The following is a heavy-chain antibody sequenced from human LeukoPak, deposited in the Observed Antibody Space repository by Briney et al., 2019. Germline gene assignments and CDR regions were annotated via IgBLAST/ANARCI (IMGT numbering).Heavy chain of an antibody. CDR2: INPNSGGT. D-gene: IGHD2-21*02. CDR3: AKGGAYCAGDCYSDY. CDR1: GYTFTGYY. J-gene: IGHJ4*02. V-gene: IGHV1-2*02. Sequence: GASVKVSCKASGYTFTGYYMHWVRQAPGQGLEWMGWINPNSGGTNYAQKFQGRVTMTRDTSISTAYMELSRLRSDDTAVYYCAKGGAYCAGDCYSDYWGQGTLVTVSS.